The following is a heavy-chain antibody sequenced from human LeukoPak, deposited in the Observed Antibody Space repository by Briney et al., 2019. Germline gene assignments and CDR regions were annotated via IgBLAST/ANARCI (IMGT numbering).Heavy chain of an antibody. J-gene: IGHJ4*02. CDR2: INPNSGGT. D-gene: IGHD4-17*01. V-gene: IGHV1-2*02. CDR1: GYTFTVYY. CDR3: ARAPTTVTFYFDY. Sequence: ASVKVSCKASGYTFTVYYMHWVRQAPGQGLEWMGWINPNSGGTNYAQKFQGRVTMTRDTSISTAYMELSRLRSDDTAVYYCARAPTTVTFYFDYWGQGTLVTVSS.